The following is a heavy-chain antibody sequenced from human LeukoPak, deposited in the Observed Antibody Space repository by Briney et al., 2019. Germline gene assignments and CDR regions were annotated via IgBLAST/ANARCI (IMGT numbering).Heavy chain of an antibody. CDR1: GFTFSNYA. V-gene: IGHV3-23*01. D-gene: IGHD1-26*01. CDR3: AKGRIRGRYCLDY. CDR2: ISDSGGST. J-gene: IGHJ4*02. Sequence: GGSLRLSCVASGFTFSNYAMTWVRQAPGKGLEWVSTISDSGGSTYYGDSVKGRFTISRDDSKNTLYLQTNTLRAEDTAVYYCAKGRIRGRYCLDYWGQGTLVTVSS.